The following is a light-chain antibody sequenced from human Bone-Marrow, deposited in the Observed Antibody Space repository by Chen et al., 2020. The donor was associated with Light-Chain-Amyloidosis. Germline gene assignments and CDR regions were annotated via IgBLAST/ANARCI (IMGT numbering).Light chain of an antibody. Sequence: SYVLTQPSSVSVAPGQTATIACGGNNIGSTSVHWYQQTPGQAPLLVVYDDSDRPSGIPARVSGSNAGNTATLTISRVASGDEADDYFPVGDSSRDRPVFGGGTKLTVL. CDR2: DDS. J-gene: IGLJ3*02. CDR1: NIGSTS. V-gene: IGLV3-21*02. CDR3: PVGDSSRDRPV.